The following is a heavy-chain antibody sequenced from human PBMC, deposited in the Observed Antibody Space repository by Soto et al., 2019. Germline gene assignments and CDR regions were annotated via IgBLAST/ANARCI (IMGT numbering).Heavy chain of an antibody. CDR2: ISDSADAT. V-gene: IGHV3-23*01. Sequence: GGSLRLSCAASGFTFSHYAMTWVRQAPGKGLEWVSDISDSADATYYADSVKGRFTISRDNSKSTLYLNMNGLRAEDAALYYSAKGRTYFDVWGQRTLVTVS. CDR3: AKGRTYFDV. J-gene: IGHJ4*02. CDR1: GFTFSHYA.